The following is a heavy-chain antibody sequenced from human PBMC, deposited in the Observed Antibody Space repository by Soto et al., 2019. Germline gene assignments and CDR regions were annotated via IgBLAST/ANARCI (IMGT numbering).Heavy chain of an antibody. CDR1: GFTFSSYG. Sequence: QVQLVESGGGVVQPGRSLRLSCAASGFTFSSYGMHWVRQAPGKGLEWVAVIWYDGSNKYYADSVKGRFTISRDNSKNTLYLQMTSLRAEDTAVYYCARAFRVRGVIDYWGQGTLVTGSS. V-gene: IGHV3-33*01. J-gene: IGHJ4*02. CDR2: IWYDGSNK. D-gene: IGHD3-10*01. CDR3: ARAFRVRGVIDY.